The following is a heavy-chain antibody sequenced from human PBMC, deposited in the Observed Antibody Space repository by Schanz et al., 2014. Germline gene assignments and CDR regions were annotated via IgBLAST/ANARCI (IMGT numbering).Heavy chain of an antibody. Sequence: QVQLVESGGGLVKPGGSLRLSCAASGFTFRDYYMSWIRQAPGKGLEWVSDISSGSGGSTYYADSVKGRFTISRDNSKNTLYLQMNSLRAEDTAVYYCARGTDWNLHYWGQGTLVTVSS. CDR3: ARGTDWNLHY. D-gene: IGHD1-1*01. V-gene: IGHV3-11*04. J-gene: IGHJ4*02. CDR1: GFTFRDYY. CDR2: ISSGSGGST.